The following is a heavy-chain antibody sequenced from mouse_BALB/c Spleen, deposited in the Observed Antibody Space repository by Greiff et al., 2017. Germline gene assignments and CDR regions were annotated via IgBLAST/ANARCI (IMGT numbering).Heavy chain of an antibody. CDR1: GFTFSDYY. J-gene: IGHJ4*01. V-gene: IGHV5-4*02. Sequence: EVQGVESGGGLVKPGGSLKLSCAASGFTFSDYYMYWVRQTPEKRLEWVATISDGGSYTYYPDSVKGRFTISRDNAKNNLYLQMSSLKSEDTAVYYCARGYAPYYAMDYWGQGTSVTVSS. CDR3: ARGYAPYYAMDY. CDR2: ISDGGSYT. D-gene: IGHD2-10*02.